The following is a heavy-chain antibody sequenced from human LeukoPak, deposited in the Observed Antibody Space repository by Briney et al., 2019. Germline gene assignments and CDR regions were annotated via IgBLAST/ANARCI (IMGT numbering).Heavy chain of an antibody. Sequence: PGGSLRLSCAASGFTFSSYSMNWVRQAPGKGLEWVSSISSSSSYIYYADSVKGRFTISRDNAKNSLYLQMNSLRAEDTAVYYCARDQYGGNSEFGNFQHWGQGTLVTVSS. CDR1: GFTFSSYS. CDR2: ISSSSSYI. J-gene: IGHJ1*01. D-gene: IGHD4-23*01. CDR3: ARDQYGGNSEFGNFQH. V-gene: IGHV3-21*01.